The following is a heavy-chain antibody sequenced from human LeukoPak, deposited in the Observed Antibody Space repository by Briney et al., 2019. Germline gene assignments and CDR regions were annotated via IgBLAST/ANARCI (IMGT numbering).Heavy chain of an antibody. J-gene: IGHJ4*02. CDR3: ARDQYGRSYESSDYYHGSDY. V-gene: IGHV4-30-2*01. CDR2: IHHSGST. Sequence: SETLSLTCAVSGGSINSGGYAWSWIRQPPGKGLEWIGYIHHSGSTYYNPSLKSRVTISVDRSKNQFSLKLSSVTAADTAVYYCARDQYGRSYESSDYYHGSDYWGQGTLVTVSS. D-gene: IGHD3-22*01. CDR1: GGSINSGGYA.